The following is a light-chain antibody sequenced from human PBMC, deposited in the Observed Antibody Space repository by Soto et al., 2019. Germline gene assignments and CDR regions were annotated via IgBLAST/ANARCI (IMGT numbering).Light chain of an antibody. Sequence: SVMTQSPATLSVSPGERATLSCWASQPVGRNVAWYQQKPGQAPRLLIYAASTRATGVSARFAGSGSGTEFAPTISSLESEDVAVYYCQQYSDWPPKAFGQGTKVEI. CDR3: QQYSDWPPKA. J-gene: IGKJ1*01. CDR2: AAS. V-gene: IGKV3D-15*01. CDR1: QPVGRN.